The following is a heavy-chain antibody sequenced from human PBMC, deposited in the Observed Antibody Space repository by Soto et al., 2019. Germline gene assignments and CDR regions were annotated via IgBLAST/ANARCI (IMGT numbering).Heavy chain of an antibody. J-gene: IGHJ4*02. Sequence: SETLSLTCTVSGGSISSGGYYWSWIRQHPGKGLEWIGYIYYSGSTYYNPSLKSRVTISVDTSKNQFSLKLSSVTAADTAVYYCARVRYSSSVTDSWGQGTLVTVSS. D-gene: IGHD6-6*01. V-gene: IGHV4-31*03. CDR2: IYYSGST. CDR1: GGSISSGGYY. CDR3: ARVRYSSSVTDS.